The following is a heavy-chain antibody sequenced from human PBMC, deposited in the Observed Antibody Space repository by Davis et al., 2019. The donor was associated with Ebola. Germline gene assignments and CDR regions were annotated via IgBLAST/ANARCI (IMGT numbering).Heavy chain of an antibody. D-gene: IGHD3-22*01. CDR3: ARQESLYGSIDY. CDR1: RYSFTSYW. Sequence: KVSCKGSRYSFTSYWIGWVRQMPGKGLEWMGIIYPGDSDTRYSPSFQGQVTISADKSITTAYLQWSSLRASDTAIYYCARQESLYGSIDYWGQGALVTVSS. J-gene: IGHJ4*02. CDR2: IYPGDSDT. V-gene: IGHV5-51*01.